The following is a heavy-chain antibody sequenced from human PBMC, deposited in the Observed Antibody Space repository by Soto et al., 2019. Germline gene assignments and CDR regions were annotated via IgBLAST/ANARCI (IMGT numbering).Heavy chain of an antibody. CDR3: ALSGVTAHAYYFDY. CDR2: IIPIFGTA. Sequence: QVQLVQSGAEVKKPGSSVKVSCKASGGTFSSYAISWVRQAPGQGREWMGGIIPIFGTANYAQKFQGRVTITADKSTSTAYMELSRLRSEDKAVYYCALSGVTAHAYYFDYWGQGTLVTVSS. J-gene: IGHJ4*02. V-gene: IGHV1-69*06. D-gene: IGHD2-21*02. CDR1: GGTFSSYA.